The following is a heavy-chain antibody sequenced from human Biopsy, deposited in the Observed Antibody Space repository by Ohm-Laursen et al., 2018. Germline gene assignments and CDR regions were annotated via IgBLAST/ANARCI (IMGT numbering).Heavy chain of an antibody. CDR1: QFTFTNSW. Sequence: SLRLSCTAPQFTFTNSWMNWVRQAPGKGPEWVARIKSKVDGETTDYAAPVKGRFTISRDGSKKMLYLEMNSLKAEDTAVYYCSSDSGYKWELRAAGFDYWGRGTMVTVSS. CDR3: SSDSGYKWELRAAGFDY. J-gene: IGHJ4*02. D-gene: IGHD1-26*01. V-gene: IGHV3-15*01. CDR2: IKSKVDGETT.